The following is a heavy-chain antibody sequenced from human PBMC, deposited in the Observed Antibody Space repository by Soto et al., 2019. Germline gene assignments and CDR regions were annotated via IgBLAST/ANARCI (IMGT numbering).Heavy chain of an antibody. CDR3: ARVAVAGTSPPPHGFDY. V-gene: IGHV1-18*01. CDR1: GCNFNIYG. D-gene: IGHD6-19*01. J-gene: IGHJ4*02. Sequence: GSSVKGSWNASGCNFNIYGINWVRQAPVQVLECMGWISAYDGKTTYAEKFQGRVTMTTDASTSTAYMELRSLRSDDTAVYYCARVAVAGTSPPPHGFDYWAQGTLVTVSS. CDR2: ISAYDGKT.